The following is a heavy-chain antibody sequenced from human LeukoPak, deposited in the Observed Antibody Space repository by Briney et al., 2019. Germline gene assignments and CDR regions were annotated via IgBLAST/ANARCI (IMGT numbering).Heavy chain of an antibody. J-gene: IGHJ6*03. V-gene: IGHV4-39*07. CDR2: IYYSGST. CDR3: AREGWFGELLSDYYYYMDV. Sequence: SETLSLTCTASGGSISSSSYYWGWIRQPPGKGLEWIGSIYYSGSTYYNPSLKSRVTISVDTSKNQFSLKLSSVTAADTAVYYCAREGWFGELLSDYYYYMDVWGKGTTVTVSS. D-gene: IGHD3-10*01. CDR1: GGSISSSSYY.